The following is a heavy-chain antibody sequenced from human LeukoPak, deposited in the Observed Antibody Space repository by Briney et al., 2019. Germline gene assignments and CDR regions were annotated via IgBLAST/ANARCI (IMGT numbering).Heavy chain of an antibody. Sequence: PSETLSLTCTVSGGSISNYLWSWIRQPPGKGLEWIGYIYYSGSTNYNPSLKSRVTILVDTSKNQFSLKVSSVTAADTAVYYCARGQYSGSCFDNWGQGSLVTVS. D-gene: IGHD1-26*01. V-gene: IGHV4-59*01. CDR1: GGSISNYL. CDR2: IYYSGST. CDR3: ARGQYSGSCFDN. J-gene: IGHJ4*02.